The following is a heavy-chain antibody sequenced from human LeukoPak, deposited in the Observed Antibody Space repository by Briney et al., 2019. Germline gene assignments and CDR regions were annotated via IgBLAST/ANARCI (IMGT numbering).Heavy chain of an antibody. J-gene: IGHJ4*02. V-gene: IGHV4-34*01. CDR2: INHSGST. Sequence: SETLSLTCAVYGGSFSGYYWSWIRQPPGKGLEWIGEINHSGSTNYNPSLKSRVTISVDTSKNQFSLKLSSVTAADTAVYYCARGGDVDIVATIGSSRYYFDYWGQGTLVTVSS. CDR1: GGSFSGYY. D-gene: IGHD5-12*01. CDR3: ARGGDVDIVATIGSSRYYFDY.